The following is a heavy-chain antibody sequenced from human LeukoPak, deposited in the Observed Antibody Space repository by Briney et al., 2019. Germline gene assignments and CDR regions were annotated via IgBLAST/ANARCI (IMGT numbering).Heavy chain of an antibody. CDR1: GYTFTSYG. CDR2: ISAYNGNT. V-gene: IGHV1-18*01. Sequence: GASVKVSCKASGYTFTSYGISWVRQAPGQGLEWMGWISAYNGNTNYAQKPQGRVTMTTDTSTSTAYMELRSLRSDDTAVYYCARQDYYDSGGYYYPTFDYWGQGTLVTVSS. D-gene: IGHD3-22*01. CDR3: ARQDYYDSGGYYYPTFDY. J-gene: IGHJ4*02.